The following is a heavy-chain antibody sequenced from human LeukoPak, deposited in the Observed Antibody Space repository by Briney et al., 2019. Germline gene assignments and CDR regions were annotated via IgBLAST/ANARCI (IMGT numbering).Heavy chain of an antibody. J-gene: IGHJ4*02. CDR1: GGSISSYY. Sequence: SETLSLTCTVSGGSISSYYWGWIRQPPGKGLEWIGYIYYSGSTYYNPSLKSRVTISVDTSKNQFSLKLSSVTAADTAVYYCARDRPGGSSLDYWGQGTLVTVSS. CDR3: ARDRPGGSSLDY. D-gene: IGHD2-2*01. V-gene: IGHV4-30-4*01. CDR2: IYYSGST.